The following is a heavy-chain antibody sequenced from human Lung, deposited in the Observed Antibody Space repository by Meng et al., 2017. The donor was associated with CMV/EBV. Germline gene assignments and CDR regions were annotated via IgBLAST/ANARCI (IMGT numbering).Heavy chain of an antibody. CDR1: GFTFGDYA. J-gene: IGHJ4*02. CDR2: IRSKGYGGTI. CDR3: TRGHSSGI. V-gene: IGHV3-49*04. Sequence: GESXKISCRASGFTFGDYAMSWVRQAPGKGLEWVGFIRSKGYGGTIEYAASVKGRFTISRDDSKSIAYLQMNSLKTEDTAVYYCTRGHSSGIWGQGTVVTVSS. D-gene: IGHD6-19*01.